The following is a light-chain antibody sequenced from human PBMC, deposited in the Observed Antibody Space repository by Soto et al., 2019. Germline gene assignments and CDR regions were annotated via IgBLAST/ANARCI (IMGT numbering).Light chain of an antibody. V-gene: IGKV3-11*01. CDR1: QSVSSY. CDR3: QQRSIWPPET. CDR2: GAS. J-gene: IGKJ5*01. Sequence: IVMTQSPATLSVSPGEGVTLSCRASQSVSSYLAWYQQKPGQAPRLLIYGASNRATGIPDRFSGSGSGTDFTLTISSLEPEDFAVYYCQQRSIWPPETFGQGTRLEIK.